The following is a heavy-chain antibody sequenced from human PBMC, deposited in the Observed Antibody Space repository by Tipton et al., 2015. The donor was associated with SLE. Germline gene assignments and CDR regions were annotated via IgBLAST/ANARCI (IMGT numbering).Heavy chain of an antibody. CDR3: ARDRQWSHFEY. CDR2: IYSGGST. CDR1: GFTFSSYE. D-gene: IGHD6-19*01. Sequence: SLRLSCAASGFTFSSYEMNWVRQAPGKGLEWVSLIYSGGSTYYADSVKGRFTISRDNSKNTLYLQMNSLRAEDTAVYYCARDRQWSHFEYWGQGTLVTVSS. J-gene: IGHJ4*02. V-gene: IGHV3-66*02.